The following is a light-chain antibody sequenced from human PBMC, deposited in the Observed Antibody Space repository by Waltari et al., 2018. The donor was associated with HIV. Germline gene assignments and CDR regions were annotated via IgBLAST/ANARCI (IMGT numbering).Light chain of an antibody. CDR3: NSRDSSGDLVV. CDR2: GEP. Sequence: SFELTQDPAVSVALGQTVRITCQGDSLRSYYASWYQLKPGQAPLLVIFGEPDRTSGIPDRFSGARSGNTASLTITGAQAEDEADYFCNSRDSSGDLVVFGGGTKLTVL. V-gene: IGLV3-19*01. CDR1: SLRSYY. J-gene: IGLJ2*01.